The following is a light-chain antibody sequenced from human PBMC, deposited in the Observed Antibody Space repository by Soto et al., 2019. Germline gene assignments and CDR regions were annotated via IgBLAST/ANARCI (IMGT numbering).Light chain of an antibody. Sequence: EIVLTQSPATLSLSPGERATLSCRASQSVSSYFAWYQQKPGQAPRLLIYDASNRATGIPARFSGSGSGTDFTLTISRLEPEDFAVYYCQQRSNWPPIFTFGPGTKVDIK. V-gene: IGKV3-11*01. CDR2: DAS. J-gene: IGKJ3*01. CDR1: QSVSSY. CDR3: QQRSNWPPIFT.